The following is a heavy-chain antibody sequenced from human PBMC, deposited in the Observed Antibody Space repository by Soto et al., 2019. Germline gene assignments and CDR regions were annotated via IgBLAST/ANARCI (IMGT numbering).Heavy chain of an antibody. J-gene: IGHJ4*02. CDR2: ITTSSSYR. D-gene: IGHD2-15*01. Sequence: GGSLRLSCAASGFTFSTYSMNWVRQAPGKGLEWVSDITTSSSYRFYADSVKGRFTISRDDAKNSLYLQMNSLRAEDTGVYYCARDLGVALATLTLDYWGQGTLVTVSS. V-gene: IGHV3-21*01. CDR3: ARDLGVALATLTLDY. CDR1: GFTFSTYS.